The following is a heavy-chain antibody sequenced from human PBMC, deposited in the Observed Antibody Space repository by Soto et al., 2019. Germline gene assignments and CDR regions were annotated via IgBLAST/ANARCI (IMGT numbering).Heavy chain of an antibody. CDR2: IIPIFGTA. D-gene: IGHD3-3*01. V-gene: IGHV1-69*01. Sequence: QVQLVQSGAEVKKPGSSVKVSCKASGGTFSSYAISWVRQAPGQGLEWMGGIIPIFGTANYAQKFKGRVTITADESTSTAYMVLSSLRSEETAVYYCARAQGTSVGVAPAANQNYFYYDMHVWGQRTTVTGSS. CDR3: ARAQGTSVGVAPAANQNYFYYDMHV. CDR1: GGTFSSYA. J-gene: IGHJ6*02.